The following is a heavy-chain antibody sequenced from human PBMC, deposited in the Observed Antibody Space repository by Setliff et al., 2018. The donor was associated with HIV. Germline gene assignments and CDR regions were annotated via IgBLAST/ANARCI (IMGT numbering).Heavy chain of an antibody. CDR2: IKNDGTEK. Sequence: GVLRLSCAASGFTFDRYWMSWLRQAPGKGLEWVANIKNDGTEKFYADSVKGRFTVSRDNVDNSISLQLSNLTAEDTAFYYCAKASTGVIEAYDYYMDVWGKGATVTVS. D-gene: IGHD3-10*01. J-gene: IGHJ6*03. V-gene: IGHV3-7*03. CDR3: AKASTGVIEAYDYYMDV. CDR1: GFTFDRYW.